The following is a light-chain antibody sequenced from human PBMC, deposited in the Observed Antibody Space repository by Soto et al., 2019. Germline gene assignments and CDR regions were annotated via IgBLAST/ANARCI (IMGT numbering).Light chain of an antibody. CDR1: GIYISDYHY. CDR2: DVT. Sequence: QSVLAQPRSVSGSPGQSVTISCTGPGIYISDYHYVSWYQQHPGKAPKLIIFDVTKRPSGVPDRFSGSRSGDTASLTISGLQAEDDADYYCCSYAGSYTFVFGTGTKVTVL. V-gene: IGLV2-11*01. CDR3: CSYAGSYTFV. J-gene: IGLJ1*01.